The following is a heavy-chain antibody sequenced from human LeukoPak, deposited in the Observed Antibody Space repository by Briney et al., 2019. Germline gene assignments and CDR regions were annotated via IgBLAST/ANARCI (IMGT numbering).Heavy chain of an antibody. CDR3: TTGRNWNYDGLDY. V-gene: IGHV3-15*01. CDR2: IKSKTDGGTT. CDR1: GFTFSNAW. D-gene: IGHD1-7*01. J-gene: IGHJ4*02. Sequence: PGGSLRLSCAASGFTFSNAWMSWVRQAPGKGLEWVGRIKSKTDGGTTDYAAPVKGRFTISRDDSKNTLYLQMNSLKTEDTAVYYCTTGRNWNYDGLDYWGQGTLVTVSS.